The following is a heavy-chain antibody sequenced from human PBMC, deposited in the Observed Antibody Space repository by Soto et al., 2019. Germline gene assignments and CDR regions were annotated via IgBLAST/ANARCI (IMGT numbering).Heavy chain of an antibody. V-gene: IGHV3-21*04. CDR2: ITSSSGDI. J-gene: IGHJ4*02. CDR1: GFTFSSYS. CDR3: AKGGIGEASLDY. D-gene: IGHD6-25*01. Sequence: GGSLRLSCAASGFTFSSYSMNWVRQAPGKGLEWVSSITSSSGDIYYADSVKGRFTISRDNSKNTLYLQMSSLRADDTALYYCAKGGIGEASLDYWVQGTLVTVSS.